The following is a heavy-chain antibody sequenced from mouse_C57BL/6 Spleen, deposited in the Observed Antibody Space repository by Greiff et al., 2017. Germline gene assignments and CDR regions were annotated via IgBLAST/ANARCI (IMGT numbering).Heavy chain of an antibody. J-gene: IGHJ4*01. CDR3: ARRGDYDVYAMDY. CDR2: IYPGDGDT. V-gene: IGHV1-80*01. CDR1: GYAFSSYW. D-gene: IGHD2-4*01. Sequence: QVQLKQSGAELVKPGASVKISCKASGYAFSSYWMNWVKQRPGKGLEWIGQIYPGDGDTNYNGKFKGKATLTADKSSSTAYMQLSSLTSEDSAVYFCARRGDYDVYAMDYWGQGTSVTVSS.